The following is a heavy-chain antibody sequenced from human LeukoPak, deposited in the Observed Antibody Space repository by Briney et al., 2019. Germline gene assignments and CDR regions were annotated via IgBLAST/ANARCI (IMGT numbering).Heavy chain of an antibody. V-gene: IGHV4-59*12. D-gene: IGHD3-22*01. Sequence: SETLSLTCTVSGGSISSYYWSWIRQPPGKGLEWIGYIYYSGSTNYNPSLKSRVTISVDTSKNQFSLKLSSVTAADTAVYYCARGFRWLLLRSYFDYWGQGTLVTVSS. CDR2: IYYSGST. CDR3: ARGFRWLLLRSYFDY. CDR1: GGSISSYY. J-gene: IGHJ4*02.